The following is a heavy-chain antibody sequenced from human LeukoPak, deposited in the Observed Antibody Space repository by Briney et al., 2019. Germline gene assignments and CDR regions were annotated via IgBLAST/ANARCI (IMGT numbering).Heavy chain of an antibody. Sequence: GGSLRLSCAASGFTFNRYAMSCVRQARGKGLEWGSAIRGSGGSTYYADSVKGRFTISRDNSKNTLYLQMNSLRAEDTAVYYCAKDPPSSSSSWYGYWGQGTLVTVSS. CDR1: GFTFNRYA. J-gene: IGHJ4*02. CDR3: AKDPPSSSSSWYGY. D-gene: IGHD6-13*01. V-gene: IGHV3-23*01. CDR2: IRGSGGST.